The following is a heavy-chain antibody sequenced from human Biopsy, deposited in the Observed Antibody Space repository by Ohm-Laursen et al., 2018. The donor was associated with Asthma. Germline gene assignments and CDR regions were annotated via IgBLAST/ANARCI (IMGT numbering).Heavy chain of an antibody. CDR3: ARGQKSAGGRWSDP. J-gene: IGHJ5*02. D-gene: IGHD6-13*01. Sequence: ASVKVSCKASGYTFIGCHIHWMRQAPGQGLEWMGRINPNSGGTNYAQKFQGRVTMTRDTSISTAYMEVSGLRSDDTAVYYCARGQKSAGGRWSDPWGQGTLVTVSS. CDR2: INPNSGGT. CDR1: GYTFIGCH. V-gene: IGHV1-2*06.